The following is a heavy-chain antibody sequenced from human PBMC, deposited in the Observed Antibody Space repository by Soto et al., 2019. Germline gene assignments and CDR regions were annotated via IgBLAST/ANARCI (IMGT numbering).Heavy chain of an antibody. D-gene: IGHD5-12*01. CDR1: GYTFTIYG. Sequence: QVQLVQSGGEVKKPGASVKVSCKASGYTFTIYGINWVRQAPGQGLEWMGWIRPDNGNTNYAQKLQCRVTMTTDTSTSTAYMELRSLRSDDTAVYYCARGLGYSGYAGMDVWGQGTTVTVSS. J-gene: IGHJ6*02. CDR3: ARGLGYSGYAGMDV. V-gene: IGHV1-18*01. CDR2: IRPDNGNT.